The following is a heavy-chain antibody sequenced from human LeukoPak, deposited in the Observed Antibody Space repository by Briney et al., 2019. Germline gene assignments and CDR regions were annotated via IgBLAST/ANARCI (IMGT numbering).Heavy chain of an antibody. CDR2: VSYDGSNK. V-gene: IGHV3-30-3*01. Sequence: PGGSLRLSCAASGFTFSRYAMHWVRQAPGKGLEWVAVVSYDGSNKYYADSVKGRFTISRDNSKNTLYLQMNSLRAEDTALYYCATTQSPLYYYYYYMDVWGKGTTVTVSS. CDR3: ATTQSPLYYYYYYMDV. D-gene: IGHD2/OR15-2a*01. J-gene: IGHJ6*03. CDR1: GFTFSRYA.